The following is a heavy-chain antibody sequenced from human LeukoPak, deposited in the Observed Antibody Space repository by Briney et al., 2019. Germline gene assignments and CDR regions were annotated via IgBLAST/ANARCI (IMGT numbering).Heavy chain of an antibody. D-gene: IGHD3-10*02. CDR3: ARSYYYDRELDY. CDR2: MNPNSGNT. J-gene: IGHJ4*02. CDR1: GYTFTSYD. V-gene: IGHV1-8*01. Sequence: ASVKVSCKASGYTFTSYDINWVRQATGQGLERMGWMNPNSGNTGYAQKFQGRVTMTRNTSISTAYMELSSLRSEDTAVYYCARSYYYDRELDYWGQGTLVTVSS.